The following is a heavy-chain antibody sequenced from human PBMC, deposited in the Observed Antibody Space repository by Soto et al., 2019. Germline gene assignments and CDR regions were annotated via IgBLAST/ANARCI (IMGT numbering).Heavy chain of an antibody. CDR1: GGSISSYY. CDR2: IYYSGST. Sequence: SETLSLTCTVSGGSISSYYWSWIRQPPGKGLEWIGYIYYSGSTNYNPSLKSRVTISVDTSKNQFSLKLSSVTAADTAVYYCARDIGSDYGSSGYYLNWFDPWGQGTLVTVSS. V-gene: IGHV4-59*01. CDR3: ARDIGSDYGSSGYYLNWFDP. D-gene: IGHD3-22*01. J-gene: IGHJ5*02.